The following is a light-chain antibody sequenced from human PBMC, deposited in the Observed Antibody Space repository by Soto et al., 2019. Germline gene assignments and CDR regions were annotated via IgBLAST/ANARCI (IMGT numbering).Light chain of an antibody. V-gene: IGLV2-14*01. CDR3: SSYTTTFSGWV. Sequence: QSALTQPASVSGSPGQSITISCTGTTSDVGGYNFVSWYQQHPGKAPKLMIYEVSNRPSGVSNRFSGSKSGNTASLTISGLQAEDEADYYCSSYTTTFSGWVFGGGTKLTVL. J-gene: IGLJ3*02. CDR1: TSDVGGYNF. CDR2: EVS.